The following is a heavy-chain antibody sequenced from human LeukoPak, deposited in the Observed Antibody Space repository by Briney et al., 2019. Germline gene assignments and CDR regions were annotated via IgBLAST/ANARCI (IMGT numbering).Heavy chain of an antibody. CDR2: IKQDGSQ. Sequence: GGSLRLSCAASGFTFSRHWMGWVRQAPGKGPEWVASIKQDGSQYYVDSVKGRFIISRDNAKNSLYLQMNSLRAEDTAVYSCARGPDYGDRLHFFDYWGQGTLVTVSS. V-gene: IGHV3-7*01. CDR3: ARGPDYGDRLHFFDY. D-gene: IGHD4-17*01. J-gene: IGHJ4*02. CDR1: GFTFSRHW.